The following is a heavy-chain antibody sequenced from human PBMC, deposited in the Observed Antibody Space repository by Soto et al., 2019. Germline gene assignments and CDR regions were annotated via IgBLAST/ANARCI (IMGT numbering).Heavy chain of an antibody. V-gene: IGHV4-31*03. CDR3: ARENLLYGGRGCYSSQFDS. D-gene: IGHD2-21*02. CDR1: GGSLTTDDYY. J-gene: IGHJ4*02. CDR2: MSHSGST. Sequence: QVQLQESGPGLVKPSQTLSLTCTVSGGSLTTDDYYWSWIRQHPGKGLEWIGYMSHSGSTVYNPSLKSRINMSVDTSHNLFSLKLTSVTAADTAGYYCARENLLYGGRGCYSSQFDSWGQGTLVMVSS.